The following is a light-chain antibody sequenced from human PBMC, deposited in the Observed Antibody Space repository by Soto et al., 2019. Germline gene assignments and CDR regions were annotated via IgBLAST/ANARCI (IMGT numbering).Light chain of an antibody. CDR2: EVS. J-gene: IGLJ2*01. CDR3: SSFAGNTKLV. V-gene: IGLV2-8*01. Sequence: QSVLTQPPSASGSPGQSVTISCTGTSSDVGGYNYVSWYQQHPGKAPKLMISEVSKRPSGVPDRFSGSKSGNTASLTVSGLQAEDDADYYCSSFAGNTKLVFGGGTKLTVL. CDR1: SSDVGGYNY.